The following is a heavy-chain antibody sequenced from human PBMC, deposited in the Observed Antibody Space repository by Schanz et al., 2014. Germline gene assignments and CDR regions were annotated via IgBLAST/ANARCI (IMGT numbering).Heavy chain of an antibody. J-gene: IGHJ5*02. Sequence: QVQLVESGGGVVQPGRSLRLSCAASGFTFSTHGMHWVRQAPGKGLKWVAVISYDGSAKWYAESVEGRFTISRDNSEDSLYLQILRPSTADTAVCSCAKGTYCGSGTCDSWGQGTLVTVSS. CDR2: ISYDGSAK. D-gene: IGHD3-10*01. CDR1: GFTFSTHG. V-gene: IGHV3-30*18. CDR3: AKGTYCGSGTCDS.